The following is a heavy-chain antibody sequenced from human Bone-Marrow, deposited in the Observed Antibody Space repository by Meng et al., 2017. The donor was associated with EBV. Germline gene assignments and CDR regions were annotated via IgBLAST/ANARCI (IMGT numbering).Heavy chain of an antibody. Sequence: QVPVMGSGPGRVKPSGPLSLHCAVSGAPISGSNWWSWVRQPPGKGLEWIGEIWHGGNTNYNPSLKSRVTISVDKSGNQFSLNLNSVTAADTAVYYCARGNAYNVPSFDYWGQGTLVTVSS. CDR2: IWHGGNT. CDR3: ARGNAYNVPSFDY. J-gene: IGHJ4*02. CDR1: GAPISGSNW. D-gene: IGHD5-24*01. V-gene: IGHV4-4*02.